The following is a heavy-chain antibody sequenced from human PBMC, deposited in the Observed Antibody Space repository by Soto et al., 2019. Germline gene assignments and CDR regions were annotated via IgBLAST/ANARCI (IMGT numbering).Heavy chain of an antibody. CDR3: AKDYGPKAPYPYSNTHTDF. CDR1: GFSFSSDG. Sequence: PGGSLRLSCEASGFSFSSDGMHWFRQAPVNGLEWVAVISDDGTFKDYADSVKGRFTISRDNSDNTLFLQMNSLGPNDTAVYYCAKDYGPKAPYPYSNTHTDFWGQGTRVTVSS. J-gene: IGHJ4*02. V-gene: IGHV3-30*18. D-gene: IGHD6-13*01. CDR2: ISDDGTFK.